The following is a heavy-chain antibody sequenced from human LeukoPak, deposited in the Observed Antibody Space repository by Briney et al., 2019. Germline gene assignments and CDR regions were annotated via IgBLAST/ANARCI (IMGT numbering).Heavy chain of an antibody. D-gene: IGHD6-6*01. V-gene: IGHV1-69*05. Sequence: SVKVSCKASGGTFSSYAISWVRQAPGQGLEWMGGIIPIFGTANYAQKFQGRVTITTDEPTSTAYMELSSLRSEDTAVYYCARGMAYSSSSGGWFDPWGQGTLVTVSS. J-gene: IGHJ5*02. CDR2: IIPIFGTA. CDR3: ARGMAYSSSSGGWFDP. CDR1: GGTFSSYA.